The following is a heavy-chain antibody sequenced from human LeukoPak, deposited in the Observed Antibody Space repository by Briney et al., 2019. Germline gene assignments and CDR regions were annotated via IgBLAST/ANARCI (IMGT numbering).Heavy chain of an antibody. V-gene: IGHV3-66*01. D-gene: IGHD4-11*01. Sequence: GGSLRLSCAASGFTVSNYYMTWVRQAPGKGLEWVSVMYSGGSTYYADSVKGRVAISRDNSQNTLFLQMNSVRVEDTAVYYCARSYSNHLFGMDVWGQGTAVIVSS. CDR3: ARSYSNHLFGMDV. CDR1: GFTVSNYY. CDR2: MYSGGST. J-gene: IGHJ6*02.